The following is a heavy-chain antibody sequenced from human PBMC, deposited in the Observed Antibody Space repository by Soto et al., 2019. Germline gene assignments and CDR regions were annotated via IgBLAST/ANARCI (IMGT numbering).Heavy chain of an antibody. V-gene: IGHV3-23*01. J-gene: IGHJ4*02. CDR1: GFTFINTG. Sequence: EVQVLQSGGGLVPPGGSLRLSCAGSGFTFINTGMSWVRQAPGQGLEWVSAITGNGDTTYYADSVKGRFTISRDNSKSTLYLQMNSLRAEDTAVYYCAKIDGYFDYWGQGNLVTVSS. CDR2: ITGNGDTT. D-gene: IGHD3-22*01. CDR3: AKIDGYFDY.